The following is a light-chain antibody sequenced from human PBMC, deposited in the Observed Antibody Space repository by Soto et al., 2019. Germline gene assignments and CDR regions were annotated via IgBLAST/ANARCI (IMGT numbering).Light chain of an antibody. CDR2: EGT. CDR3: CSYASRNTYYV. J-gene: IGLJ1*01. V-gene: IGLV2-23*01. Sequence: QSALTQPASVSGSPGQSITISCTGTSSDVGSYNLVSWYQQHPGKAPKLMIYEGTKRPSGLSNRFSGSESGYTASLTISGLQAEYEADYYCCSYASRNTYYVFGTGTKLTVL. CDR1: SSDVGSYNL.